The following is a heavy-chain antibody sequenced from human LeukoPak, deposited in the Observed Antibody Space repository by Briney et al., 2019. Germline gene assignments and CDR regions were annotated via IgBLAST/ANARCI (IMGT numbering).Heavy chain of an antibody. CDR1: GFTFSSYS. D-gene: IGHD3-3*01. CDR2: ISSSSSYI. V-gene: IGHV3-21*01. CDR3: ARESPYYDFWSGYWPYDAFDI. J-gene: IGHJ3*02. Sequence: GGSLRLSCAASGFTFSSYSMNWVRQAPGKGLEWVSSISSSSSYIYYADSVKGRFTISSDNAKNSLYLQMNSLRAEDTAVYYCARESPYYDFWSGYWPYDAFDIWGQGTMVTVSS.